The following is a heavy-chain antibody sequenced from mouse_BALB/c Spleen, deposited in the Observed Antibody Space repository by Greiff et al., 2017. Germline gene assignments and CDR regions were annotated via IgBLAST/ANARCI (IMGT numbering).Heavy chain of an antibody. D-gene: IGHD1-1*01. CDR2: ISYSGST. J-gene: IGHJ1*01. CDR3: ARDYGSSYWYFDG. CDR1: GYSITSDYA. V-gene: IGHV3-2*02. Sequence: VQLQQSGPGLVKPSQSLSLTCTVTGYSITSDYAWNWIRQFPGNKLEWMGYISYSGSTSYNPSLKSRISITRDASKNQFFLQLNSVTTEDTATYYCARDYGSSYWYFDGWGAGTTVTVSS.